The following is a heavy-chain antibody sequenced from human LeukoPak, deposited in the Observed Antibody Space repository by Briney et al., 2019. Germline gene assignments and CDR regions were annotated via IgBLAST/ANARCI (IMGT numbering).Heavy chain of an antibody. Sequence: PGGSLRLSCAASGFTFSSYWMHWVRQAPGKGLVWVSRISSDGSSTSYADSVKGRFTISRDNAKNTLYLQMNSLRAEDTAVYYCASSGLDAFDIWGQGTMVTVSS. CDR2: ISSDGSST. D-gene: IGHD1-26*01. CDR1: GFTFSSYW. J-gene: IGHJ3*02. V-gene: IGHV3-74*01. CDR3: ASSGLDAFDI.